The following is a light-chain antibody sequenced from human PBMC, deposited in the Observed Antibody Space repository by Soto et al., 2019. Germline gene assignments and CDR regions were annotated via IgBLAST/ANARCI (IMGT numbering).Light chain of an antibody. J-gene: IGKJ1*01. CDR1: QSVSSY. CDR2: DAS. Sequence: IVWTQSPSTLSLSPGERSSLSCRASQSVSSYLAWYQQKPGQAPRLLIYDASNRATGIPARFSGSGSETDFTLTISSLEPEDFAVYYCQQRSNWPTFGQGTKVDIK. CDR3: QQRSNWPT. V-gene: IGKV3-11*01.